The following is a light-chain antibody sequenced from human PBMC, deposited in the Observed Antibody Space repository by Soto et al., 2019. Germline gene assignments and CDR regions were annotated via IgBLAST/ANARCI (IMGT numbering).Light chain of an antibody. CDR2: DAS. V-gene: IGKV3D-15*01. CDR1: ESFDSK. J-gene: IGKJ4*01. CDR3: QQYKSWPPFT. Sequence: ETVMTQSPATLSVSPGERATLSCSASESFDSKLAWYQHKPGQAPRLLIYDASTRATGSPARFSGSGPGTEFTLTIYGLETEDFAVYYCQQYKSWPPFTVGGGTKVEI.